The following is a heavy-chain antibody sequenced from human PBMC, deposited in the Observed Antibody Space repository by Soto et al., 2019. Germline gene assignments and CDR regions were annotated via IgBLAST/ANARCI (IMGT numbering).Heavy chain of an antibody. Sequence: LRLSCAASGFIFSSYAMSWVRQAPGKGLEWVSAISGSGTYTYYPDSVKGRFTISRDHSKSTLYLQMNSLRAEDTAVYYCAKDSLSTPRDFDYWGQGTLVTVSS. V-gene: IGHV3-23*01. J-gene: IGHJ4*02. CDR2: ISGSGTYT. CDR3: AKDSLSTPRDFDY. CDR1: GFIFSSYA.